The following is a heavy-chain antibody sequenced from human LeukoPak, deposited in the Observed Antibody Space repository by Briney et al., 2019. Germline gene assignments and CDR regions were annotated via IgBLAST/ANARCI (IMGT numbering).Heavy chain of an antibody. Sequence: GRSLRLSCAVSGFAFSDYGMHWVRQAPGKGLEWVAVISYDGSHMYYADSVKGRFTISRDNSKNTLYLQMNSLRAEDTAVYYCARGRVVTRDYYMDVWGKGTTVTVSS. CDR3: ARGRVVTRDYYMDV. CDR2: ISYDGSHM. CDR1: GFAFSDYG. J-gene: IGHJ6*03. D-gene: IGHD4-23*01. V-gene: IGHV3-30*03.